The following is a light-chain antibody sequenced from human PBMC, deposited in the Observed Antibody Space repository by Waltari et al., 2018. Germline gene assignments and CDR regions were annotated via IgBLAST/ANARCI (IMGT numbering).Light chain of an antibody. V-gene: IGLV3-21*04. Sequence: SYVLTQPPSVSVAPGKTARVTCGGHNIGSNRVHWYQQRPGQAPVLVISNNSDRPSGIPERFSGSNSENTATLTISRVEAGDEADYYCQVWDHSGIDTYVFGAGTKVTVL. CDR3: QVWDHSGIDTYV. J-gene: IGLJ1*01. CDR2: NNS. CDR1: NIGSNR.